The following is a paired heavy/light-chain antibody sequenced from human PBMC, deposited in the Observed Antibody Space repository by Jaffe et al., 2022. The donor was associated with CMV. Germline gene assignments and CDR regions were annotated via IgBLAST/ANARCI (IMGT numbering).Light chain of an antibody. J-gene: IGLJ2*01. CDR1: SSDVGGYNY. V-gene: IGLV2-14*03. CDR2: DVS. Sequence: QSALTQPASVSGSPGQSITISCTGTSSDVGGYNYVSWYQQHPGKAPKLMIYDVSNRPSGVSNRFSGSKSGNTASLTISGLQAEDEADYYCSSYTSSSILFGGGTKLTVL. CDR3: SSYTSSSIL.
Heavy chain of an antibody. V-gene: IGHV4-59*08. D-gene: IGHD3-22*01. CDR2: IYYSGST. CDR1: GGSISSYY. CDR3: ARGKYYYDSSGYYPLYYYYYMDV. J-gene: IGHJ6*03. Sequence: QVQLQESGPGLVKPSETLSLTCTVSGGSISSYYWSWIRQPPGKGLEWIGYIYYSGSTNYNPSLKSRVTISVDTSKNQFSLKLSSVTAADTAVYYCARGKYYYDSSGYYPLYYYYYMDVWGKGTTVTVSS.